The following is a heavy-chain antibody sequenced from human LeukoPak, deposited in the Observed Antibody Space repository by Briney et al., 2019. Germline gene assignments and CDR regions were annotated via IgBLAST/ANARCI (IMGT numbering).Heavy chain of an antibody. V-gene: IGHV3-21*01. J-gene: IGHJ6*02. CDR1: GFTFSGYS. CDR3: ARAEGAYDSSGYYLNYYYYGMDV. Sequence: GGSLRLSCAASGFTFSGYSMNWVRQAPGKGLEWVSSISSSSSYIYYADSVKGRFTISRDNAKNSLYLQMNSLRAEDTAVYYCARAEGAYDSSGYYLNYYYYGMDVWGQGTTVTVSS. D-gene: IGHD3-22*01. CDR2: ISSSSSYI.